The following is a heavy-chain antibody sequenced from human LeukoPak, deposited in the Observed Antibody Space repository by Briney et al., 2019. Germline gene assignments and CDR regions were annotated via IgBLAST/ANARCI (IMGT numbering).Heavy chain of an antibody. V-gene: IGHV3-30*02. Sequence: HPGGSLRLSCAASGFTFNTYGMHWVRQAPGKGLEWVAFIRYDGSYKYYADSVKGRFTISRDNSKNTLYLQMNSLRADDTAVYYCAKVRYQLLIDYWGQGTLVTVSS. CDR2: IRYDGSYK. D-gene: IGHD2-2*01. CDR3: AKVRYQLLIDY. CDR1: GFTFNTYG. J-gene: IGHJ4*02.